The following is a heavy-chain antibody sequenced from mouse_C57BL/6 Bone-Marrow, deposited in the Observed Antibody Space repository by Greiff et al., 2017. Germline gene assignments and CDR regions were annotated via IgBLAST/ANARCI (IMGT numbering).Heavy chain of an antibody. CDR2: ISDGGSYT. Sequence: EVKLMESGGGLVKPGGSLKLSCAASGFTFSSYAMSWVRQTPEKRLEWVATISDGGSYTYYPDNVKGRFTLSRDNAKNNLYLQMSHLKSEDTAMYYCARAMDYWGQGTSVTVSS. V-gene: IGHV5-4*03. J-gene: IGHJ4*01. CDR3: ARAMDY. CDR1: GFTFSSYA.